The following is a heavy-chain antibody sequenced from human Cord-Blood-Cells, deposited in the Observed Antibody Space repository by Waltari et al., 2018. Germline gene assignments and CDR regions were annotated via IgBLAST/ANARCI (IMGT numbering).Heavy chain of an antibody. V-gene: IGHV4-34*01. J-gene: IGHJ5*02. CDR3: ARRNYYDSSGSFDP. CDR1: GGSFSGYY. D-gene: IGHD3-22*01. CDR2: INHSGSP. Sequence: QVQLQQWGAGLLKPSETLSLTCAVYGGSFSGYYWSWIRQPPGKGLEWIGEINHSGSPNYHPSLKSRVTISVDTSKNQFSLKLSSVTAADTAVYYCARRNYYDSSGSFDPWGQGTLVTVSS.